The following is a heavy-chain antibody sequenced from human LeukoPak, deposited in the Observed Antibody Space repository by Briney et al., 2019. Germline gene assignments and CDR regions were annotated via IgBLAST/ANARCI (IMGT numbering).Heavy chain of an antibody. CDR1: GFTFSSYA. D-gene: IGHD5-12*01. Sequence: PGGSLRLSCAASGFTFSSYAMSWVRQAPGKGLEWVSAISGSGGSTYYADSVKGRFTISRDNSENTLYLQMNSLRAEDTAVYYCAKDRFWGYSGYDESGADYWGQGTLVTVSS. CDR3: AKDRFWGYSGYDESGADY. J-gene: IGHJ4*02. V-gene: IGHV3-23*01. CDR2: ISGSGGST.